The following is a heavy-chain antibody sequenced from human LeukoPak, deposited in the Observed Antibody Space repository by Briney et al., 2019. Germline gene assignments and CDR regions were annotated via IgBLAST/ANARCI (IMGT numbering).Heavy chain of an antibody. J-gene: IGHJ6*02. Sequence: GGSLRLSCAASGFTFSDYYMSWIRQAPGKGLEWVSYISSSGSTIYCADSVKGRFTISRDNAKNSLYLQMNSLRAEDTAVYYCARADSSLYYYYGMDVWGQGTTVTVSS. CDR3: ARADSSLYYYYGMDV. CDR2: ISSSGSTI. CDR1: GFTFSDYY. D-gene: IGHD3-22*01. V-gene: IGHV3-11*01.